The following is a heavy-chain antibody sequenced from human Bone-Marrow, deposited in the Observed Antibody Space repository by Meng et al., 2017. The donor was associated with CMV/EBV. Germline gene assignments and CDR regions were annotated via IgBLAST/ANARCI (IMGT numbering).Heavy chain of an antibody. CDR1: GFTFSSYA. V-gene: IGHV3-21*01. Sequence: GESLKISCAASGFTFSSYAMSWVRQAPGKGLEWVSSISSSSSYIYYADSVKGRFTISRDNAKNSLYLQMNSLRAEDTAVYYCARDSSIAAAALSEYYYYYYGMDVWGQGTTVTVSS. CDR3: ARDSSIAAAALSEYYYYYYGMDV. J-gene: IGHJ6*02. CDR2: ISSSSSYI. D-gene: IGHD6-13*01.